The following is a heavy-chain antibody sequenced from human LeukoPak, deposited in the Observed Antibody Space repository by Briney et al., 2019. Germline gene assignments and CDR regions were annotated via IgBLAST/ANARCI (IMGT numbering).Heavy chain of an antibody. CDR3: ARVPKQWLADY. J-gene: IGHJ4*02. CDR1: GFTFSSYG. CDR2: ISGSGGST. Sequence: GGTLRLSCAASGFTFSSYGMSWVRQAPGKGLEWVSAISGSGGSTYYADSVKGRFTISRDNSKNTLYLQMNSQRAEDTAVYYCARVPKQWLADYWGQGTLVTVSS. D-gene: IGHD6-19*01. V-gene: IGHV3-23*01.